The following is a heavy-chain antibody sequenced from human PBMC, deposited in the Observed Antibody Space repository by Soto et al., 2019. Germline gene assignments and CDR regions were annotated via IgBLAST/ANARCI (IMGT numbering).Heavy chain of an antibody. CDR1: GYTFTHYY. Sequence: QVQLVQSGAEVKKPGASVSVSCKASGYTFTHYYIHWVRWAPGQGLEWMGLINPKTGDTNFAQKFRDRVTMTRDTSTNTANMKLSSLRSDDTAVYYCARVPGHKNSRGDYWGQGTPVTVSS. CDR3: ARVPGHKNSRGDY. J-gene: IGHJ4*02. CDR2: INPKTGDT. D-gene: IGHD1-7*01. V-gene: IGHV1-2*02.